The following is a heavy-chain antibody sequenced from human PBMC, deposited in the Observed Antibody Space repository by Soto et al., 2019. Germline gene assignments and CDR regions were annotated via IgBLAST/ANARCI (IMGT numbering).Heavy chain of an antibody. CDR1: GFTFSSYG. CDR3: GYETFDY. V-gene: IGHV3-30*03. Sequence: GGSLRLSCAASGFTFSSYGMHWVRQAPGKGLEWVAVISYDGSNKYYADSVKGRFTISRDNSKNTLYLQMNSLRAEDTAVYYGGYETFDYWGQGTLVTVSS. D-gene: IGHD5-12*01. CDR2: ISYDGSNK. J-gene: IGHJ4*02.